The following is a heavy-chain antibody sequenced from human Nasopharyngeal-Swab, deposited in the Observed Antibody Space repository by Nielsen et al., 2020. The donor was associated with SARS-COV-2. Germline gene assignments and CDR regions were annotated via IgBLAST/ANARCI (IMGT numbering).Heavy chain of an antibody. CDR1: GFSFSDYY. D-gene: IGHD6-13*01. CDR3: ARDSSCCGDAFDI. CDR2: ISSSSSYI. V-gene: IGHV3-11*06. J-gene: IGHJ3*02. Sequence: GESLKISCAASGFSFSDYYMSWIRQAPGKGLEWVSSISSSSSYIYYADSVKGRFTISRDNAKNSLYLQMNSLRAEDTAVYYCARDSSCCGDAFDIWGQGTMVTVSS.